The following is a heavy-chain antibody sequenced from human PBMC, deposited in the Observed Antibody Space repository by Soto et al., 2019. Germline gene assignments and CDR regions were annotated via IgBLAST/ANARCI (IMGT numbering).Heavy chain of an antibody. J-gene: IGHJ5*02. CDR1: GGTFSTYT. V-gene: IGHV1-69*02. CDR2: IIPIIGII. D-gene: IGHD4-4*01. Sequence: QVQLVQSGADVKKPGSSVKVSCKASGGTFSTYTITWVRQAPGQGLEWMGRIIPIIGIINYAQKFQARVTISADKVTGPAYMELTGLRSDDTAVYYCAGVPASHYNERHASSYPLGPGTLVTVSS. CDR3: AGVPASHYNERHASSYP.